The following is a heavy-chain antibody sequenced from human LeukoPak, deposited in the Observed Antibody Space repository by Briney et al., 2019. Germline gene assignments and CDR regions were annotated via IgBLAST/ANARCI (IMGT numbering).Heavy chain of an antibody. D-gene: IGHD3-22*01. V-gene: IGHV3-48*03. J-gene: IGHJ4*02. CDR1: GFTFSSYE. Sequence: PGGSLRLSCAASGFTFSSYEMNWVRQAPGKGLEWVSYISSSGSTIYYADSVKGRFTISRDNAKNSLYLQMNSLRAEDTAVYYCAIKTTYYYDSSGYWFDYWGQGTLVTVSS. CDR3: AIKTTYYYDSSGYWFDY. CDR2: ISSSGSTI.